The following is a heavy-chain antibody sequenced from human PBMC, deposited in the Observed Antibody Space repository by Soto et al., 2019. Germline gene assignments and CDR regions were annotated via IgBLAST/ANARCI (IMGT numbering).Heavy chain of an antibody. V-gene: IGHV4-34*01. J-gene: IGHJ4*01. CDR1: GGSFSGYY. CDR2: LYYRGAT. CDR3: FGVLAATLDY. D-gene: IGHD2-21*02. Sequence: TSETLSLTCAVYGGSFSGYYWSWIRQPPGKGLEWIGTLYYRGATDYNPSLKSRVTISVDTSKNQLSLNLSSVTAADTAVYYCFGVLAATLDYWGQGTLVTVSS.